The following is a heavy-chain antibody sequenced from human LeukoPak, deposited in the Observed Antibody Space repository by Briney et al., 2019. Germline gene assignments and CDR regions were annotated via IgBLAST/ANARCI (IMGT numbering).Heavy chain of an antibody. D-gene: IGHD1-26*01. CDR3: ARPRGYYYYYYMDV. CDR1: GYSISSGYY. J-gene: IGHJ6*03. Sequence: SETLSLTCTVSGYSISSGYYWGWIRQPPGKGLEWIGSIYHSGSTYYNPSLKSRVTISVDTSKNQFSLKLSSVTAADTAVYYCARPRGYYYYYYMDVWGKGTTVTVSS. CDR2: IYHSGST. V-gene: IGHV4-38-2*02.